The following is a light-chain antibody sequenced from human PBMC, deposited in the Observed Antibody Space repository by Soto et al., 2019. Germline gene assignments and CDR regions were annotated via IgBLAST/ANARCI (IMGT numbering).Light chain of an antibody. V-gene: IGLV2-23*02. J-gene: IGLJ2*01. CDR1: SSDVGSYNL. Sequence: QSVLTQPASVSGSPGQSITISCTGTSSDVGSYNLVSWYQLHPGKAPKLMIYEVSKRPSGVSNRFSGSKSGNTASLTISGLQAEDEADYYCCSYAGSSIVVFGGGTQLTVL. CDR2: EVS. CDR3: CSYAGSSIVV.